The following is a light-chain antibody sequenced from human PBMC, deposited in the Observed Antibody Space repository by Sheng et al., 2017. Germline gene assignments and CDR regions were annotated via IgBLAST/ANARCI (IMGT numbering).Light chain of an antibody. CDR3: QAGTEATVI. CDR2: QDN. V-gene: IGLV3-1*01. Sequence: SYELTQPPSVSVSPGQTASITCSGDKLGDNYASWYQQKPGQSPVLVIYQDNKRPSGIPERFSGSNSGNAATLSISGTQAMDEADYYCQAGTEATVIFGGGTKLTVL. J-gene: IGLJ2*01. CDR1: KLGDNY.